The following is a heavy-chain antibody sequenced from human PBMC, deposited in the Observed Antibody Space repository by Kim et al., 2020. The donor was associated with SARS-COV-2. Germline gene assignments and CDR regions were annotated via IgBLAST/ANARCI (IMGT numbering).Heavy chain of an antibody. CDR2: IYYSGST. D-gene: IGHD3-10*01. CDR3: ARHGRLLWFGELPCY. Sequence: SETLSLTCTVSGGSISSSSYYWGWIRQPPGKGLEWIGSIYYSGSTYYNPSLKSRVTISVDTSKNQFSLKLSSVTAADTAVYYCARHGRLLWFGELPCYWGQGTLVTVSS. V-gene: IGHV4-39*01. CDR1: GGSISSSSYY. J-gene: IGHJ4*02.